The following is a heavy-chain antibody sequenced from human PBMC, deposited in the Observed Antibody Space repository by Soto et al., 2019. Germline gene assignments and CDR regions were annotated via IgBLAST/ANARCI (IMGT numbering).Heavy chain of an antibody. J-gene: IGHJ4*02. CDR1: GYTFTSYA. CDR3: ARAYQQLVTPLGY. D-gene: IGHD6-13*01. V-gene: IGHV1-3*01. CDR2: INAGNGNT. Sequence: ASVKVSCKASGYTFTSYAMHWVRQAPGQRLEWMGWINAGNGNTKYSQKFQGRVTITRDTSASTAYMELSSLRSEDTAVYYCARAYQQLVTPLGYWGQGTLVTVS.